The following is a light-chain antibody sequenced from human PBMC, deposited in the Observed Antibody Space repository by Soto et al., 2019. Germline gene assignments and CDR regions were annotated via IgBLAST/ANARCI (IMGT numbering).Light chain of an antibody. CDR2: AES. Sequence: DIQMTQSPSSVSASVGDRVTITCRASQVIYSWIAWYQQKPGRAPKLLIFAESNLQSGVPLRFSVSGSGTDFILSINSLLPEDVAIYYCQQLDSFPLTFGQGTRLEIK. CDR1: QVIYSW. V-gene: IGKV1-12*01. CDR3: QQLDSFPLT. J-gene: IGKJ5*01.